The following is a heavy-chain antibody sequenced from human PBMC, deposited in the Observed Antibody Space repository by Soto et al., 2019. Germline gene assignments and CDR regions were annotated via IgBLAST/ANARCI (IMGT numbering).Heavy chain of an antibody. D-gene: IGHD2-15*01. CDR2: IIPIFGTA. CDR3: ATVRSMTCGGSCYSGFFDY. Sequence: QVQLVQSGAEVKKPGSSVKVSCKASGGTFSSYAISWVRQAPGQGLEWMGGIIPIFGTANYAQKFQGRVTITADESTSTAYMELSSLRSEDTAVYYCATVRSMTCGGSCYSGFFDYWGQGTLVTVSS. V-gene: IGHV1-69*01. CDR1: GGTFSSYA. J-gene: IGHJ4*02.